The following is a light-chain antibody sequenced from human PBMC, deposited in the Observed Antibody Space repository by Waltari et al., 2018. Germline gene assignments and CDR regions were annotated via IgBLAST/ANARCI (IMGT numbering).Light chain of an antibody. V-gene: IGLV3-21*03. CDR2: DDS. CDR1: NSGSKR. Sequence: YVLPQPPSVSAAPGKTAKLTCGGNNSGSKRVNGYQQKPGQAPGVVVYDDSDRPSGIPERFSGSNSGNTATLTISRVEAGDEADYYCQVWDSSPDVVFGGGTKLTVL. CDR3: QVWDSSPDVV. J-gene: IGLJ2*01.